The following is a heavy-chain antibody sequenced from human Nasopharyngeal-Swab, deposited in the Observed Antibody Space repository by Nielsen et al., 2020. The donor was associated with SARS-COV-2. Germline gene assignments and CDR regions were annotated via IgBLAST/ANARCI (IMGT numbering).Heavy chain of an antibody. Sequence: GSLRLSCTVSGASISNFYWSWIRQPPGKGLEWLGHISYSGTTNYNPSLKSRVTISVDTSKNQCSLRLSSVTAADTATYYCASLPYCSSDTCYPIDLWGQGTLVTVSS. CDR2: ISYSGTT. CDR3: ASLPYCSSDTCYPIDL. CDR1: GASISNFY. D-gene: IGHD2-2*01. J-gene: IGHJ5*02. V-gene: IGHV4-59*08.